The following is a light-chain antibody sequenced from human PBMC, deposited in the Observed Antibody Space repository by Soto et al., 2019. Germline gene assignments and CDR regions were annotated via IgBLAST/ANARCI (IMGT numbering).Light chain of an antibody. CDR1: SSDVGAYNY. V-gene: IGLV2-11*01. CDR3: CSYAGSYTLV. CDR2: DVS. Sequence: QSVLTQPRSVSGSPGQSVTLSCTGTSSDVGAYNYVSWYQQHPGKAPKLMIYDVSKRPSGVPDRFFGSKSGNTASLTISGLQAEDEADYYCCSYAGSYTLVFGGGTKLTVL. J-gene: IGLJ2*01.